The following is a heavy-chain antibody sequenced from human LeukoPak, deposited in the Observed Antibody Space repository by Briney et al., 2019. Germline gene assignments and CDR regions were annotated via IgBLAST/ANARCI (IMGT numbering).Heavy chain of an antibody. Sequence: NSSETLSLTCTVSGYSISSGYYWGWIRQPPGKGLEWIGSIYHSGSTYYSPSLKSRVTISVDTSKNQFSLKLSSVTAADTAVYYCARSRDGYTGYFDYWGQGTLVTVSS. D-gene: IGHD5-24*01. CDR3: ARSRDGYTGYFDY. J-gene: IGHJ4*02. CDR2: IYHSGST. CDR1: GYSISSGYY. V-gene: IGHV4-38-2*02.